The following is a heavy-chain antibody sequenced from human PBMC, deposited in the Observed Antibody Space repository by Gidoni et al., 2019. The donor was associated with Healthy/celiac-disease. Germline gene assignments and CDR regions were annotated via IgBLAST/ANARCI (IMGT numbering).Heavy chain of an antibody. CDR3: AREVSSGYYDY. Sequence: EVQLVESGGGLVKPGGSLRLSCAASGFTFSSYSMNWVRQAPGKGLGGVSSISSSSSYIYYADSMKGRFTISRDNAQNSLYLQINNLRAEDTAVYYCAREVSSGYYDYWGQGTLVIVSS. D-gene: IGHD3-22*01. J-gene: IGHJ4*02. CDR2: ISSSSSYI. V-gene: IGHV3-21*01. CDR1: GFTFSSYS.